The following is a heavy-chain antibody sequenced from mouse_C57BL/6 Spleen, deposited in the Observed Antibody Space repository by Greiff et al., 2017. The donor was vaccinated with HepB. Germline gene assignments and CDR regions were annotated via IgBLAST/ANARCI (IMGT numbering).Heavy chain of an antibody. CDR1: GFTFSSYG. Sequence: EVQGVESGGDLVKPGGSLKLSCAASGFTFSSYGMSWVRQTPDKRLEWVATISSGGSYTYYPDSVKGRFTISRDNAKNTLYLQMCILKSEDTAMYYCARQVYDYDETDDFDYWGQGTTLTVSS. D-gene: IGHD2-4*01. CDR3: ARQVYDYDETDDFDY. J-gene: IGHJ2*01. V-gene: IGHV5-6*01. CDR2: ISSGGSYT.